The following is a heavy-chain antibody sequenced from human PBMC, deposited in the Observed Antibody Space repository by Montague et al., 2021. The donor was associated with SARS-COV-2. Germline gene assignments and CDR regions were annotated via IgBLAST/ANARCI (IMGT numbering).Heavy chain of an antibody. CDR1: GGSISTYY. CDR2: IYYSGST. V-gene: IGHV4-59*12. D-gene: IGHD5-24*01. CDR3: ARDGYNAHQNYWYFDL. J-gene: IGHJ2*01. Sequence: SETLSLTCTVSGGSISTYYWSWIRQPPGKGLEWIGYIYYSGSTNYISSLKSRVTISVDTSKNQFSLKLSSVTAADTAVYYCARDGYNAHQNYWYFDLWGRGTLVTVSS.